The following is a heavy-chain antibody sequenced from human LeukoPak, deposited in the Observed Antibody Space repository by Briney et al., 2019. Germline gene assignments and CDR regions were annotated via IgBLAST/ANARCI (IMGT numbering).Heavy chain of an antibody. Sequence: PGGSLRLSCAASGFTFSSYAMSWVRQAPGKGLEWVSAISGSGGSTYYADSVKGRFTISRDNSKNTLYLQMNSLRAEDTAVYYCAKVGVGATFSQGLLGNYYFDYWGQGTLVTVSS. CDR3: AKVGVGATFSQGLLGNYYFDY. J-gene: IGHJ4*02. CDR2: ISGSGGST. V-gene: IGHV3-23*01. CDR1: GFTFSSYA. D-gene: IGHD1-26*01.